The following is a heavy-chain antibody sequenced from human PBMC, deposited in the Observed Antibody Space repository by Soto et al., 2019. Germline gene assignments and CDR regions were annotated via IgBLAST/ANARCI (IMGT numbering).Heavy chain of an antibody. CDR3: AKDFGAWSDS. CDR2: IYSGGST. D-gene: IGHD6-19*01. J-gene: IGHJ5*02. CDR1: GLSVSSSD. V-gene: IGHV3-53*05. Sequence: EVHLVETGGGLIQPGGSLRLSCAASGLSVSSSDMSWVRQASGKGLEWVSVIYSGGSTHDADSVKGRFTISRDNSKQTLSLQMDSLRPEDTAVYYCAKDFGAWSDSWGQGTLVNVSS.